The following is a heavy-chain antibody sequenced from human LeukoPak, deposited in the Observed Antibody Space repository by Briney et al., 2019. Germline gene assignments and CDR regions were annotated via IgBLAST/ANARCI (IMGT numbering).Heavy chain of an antibody. V-gene: IGHV4-34*01. CDR2: INHSGST. J-gene: IGHJ3*02. Sequence: SETLSLTCAVYGGSFSGYYWSWNCQPPGKGLEWIGEINHSGSTNYNPSLKSRVTISVDTSKNQFSLKLSSVTAADTAVYYCARWAHAFDIWGQGTMVTVSS. CDR1: GGSFSGYY. CDR3: ARWAHAFDI.